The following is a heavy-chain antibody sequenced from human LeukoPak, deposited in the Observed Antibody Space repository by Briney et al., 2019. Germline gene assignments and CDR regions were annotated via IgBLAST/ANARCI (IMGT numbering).Heavy chain of an antibody. CDR3: ARGLLWFGELIDAFDI. Sequence: ASVKVSRKASGYTFTSYAMHWVRQAPGQRLERMGWINAGNGNTKYSQKFQGRVTITRDTSASTAYMELSSLRSEDTAVYYCARGLLWFGELIDAFDIWGQGTMVTVSS. CDR2: INAGNGNT. D-gene: IGHD3-10*01. J-gene: IGHJ3*02. CDR1: GYTFTSYA. V-gene: IGHV1-3*01.